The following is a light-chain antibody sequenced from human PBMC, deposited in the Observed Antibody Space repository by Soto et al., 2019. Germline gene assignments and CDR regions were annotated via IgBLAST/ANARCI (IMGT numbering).Light chain of an antibody. J-gene: IGKJ5*01. Sequence: DIQMTQSPCSVSASVLDRVTITFRASQGITNRLAWYQQKPGKAPKLLIYEASSLQSGVPSRISGSGSGTDFTLTISSLQPEDFATYYCQQANSFPITFGQGTRLEIK. CDR1: QGITNR. CDR3: QQANSFPIT. V-gene: IGKV1D-12*01. CDR2: EAS.